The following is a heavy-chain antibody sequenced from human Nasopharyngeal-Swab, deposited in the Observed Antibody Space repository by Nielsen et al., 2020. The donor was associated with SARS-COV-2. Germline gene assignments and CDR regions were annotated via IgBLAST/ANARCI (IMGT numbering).Heavy chain of an antibody. Sequence: GESLKISCAASGFTFSTYWMHWVRQAPGKGLGWVSRINIDGSSTRHADSVKGRFTISRDNGKNTLYLQMNSLRAEDTAIYYCARGFYYGMDVWGQGTTVTVSS. CDR1: GFTFSTYW. CDR3: ARGFYYGMDV. V-gene: IGHV3-74*01. CDR2: INIDGSST. J-gene: IGHJ6*02.